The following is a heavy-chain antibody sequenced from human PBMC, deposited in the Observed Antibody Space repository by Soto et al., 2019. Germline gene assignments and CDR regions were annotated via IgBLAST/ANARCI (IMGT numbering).Heavy chain of an antibody. CDR3: ARTTTVTTIDY. Sequence: SETLSLTCTVSGGSISSGGYYRTWIRQHPGKGLEWIGNIFHSGSTYYNPSLKSRLTISIDTSNNQFSLKLSSVTAADTAVYYCARTTTVTTIDYWGQGTLVTVSS. V-gene: IGHV4-31*03. CDR2: IFHSGST. CDR1: GGSISSGGYY. J-gene: IGHJ4*02. D-gene: IGHD4-17*01.